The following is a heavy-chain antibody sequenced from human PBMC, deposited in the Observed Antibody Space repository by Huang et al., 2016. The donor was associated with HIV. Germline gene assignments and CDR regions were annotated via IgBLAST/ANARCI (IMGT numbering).Heavy chain of an antibody. Sequence: QVQLQESGPGLVKPSQTLSLTCTVSGDSIGSGGHYWSWIRQPPGKGLEGIVFIYYTWRTSPTPCFKSRLTMSVDTPKIQFALELSSVSAADTAVYFCSRALYYHGSGSYSDYWGRGTLVTVSS. CDR2: IYYTWRT. J-gene: IGHJ4*02. V-gene: IGHV4-30-4*08. CDR1: GDSIGSGGHY. CDR3: SRALYYHGSGSYSDY. D-gene: IGHD3-10*01.